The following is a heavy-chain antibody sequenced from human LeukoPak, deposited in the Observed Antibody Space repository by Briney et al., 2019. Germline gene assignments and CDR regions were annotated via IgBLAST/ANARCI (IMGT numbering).Heavy chain of an antibody. Sequence: PSETLSLTCTVSGGSIRSAGYYWSWIRQHPGKGLEWIGYMYYSGSTYYNPSLKSRLTISVDTSKNQFSLKLSSVTAADTAVYYCARDPGDNGDYVKSHAFGIWGQGTMVTVSS. CDR2: MYYSGST. V-gene: IGHV4-31*03. CDR1: GGSIRSAGYY. J-gene: IGHJ3*02. D-gene: IGHD4-17*01. CDR3: ARDPGDNGDYVKSHAFGI.